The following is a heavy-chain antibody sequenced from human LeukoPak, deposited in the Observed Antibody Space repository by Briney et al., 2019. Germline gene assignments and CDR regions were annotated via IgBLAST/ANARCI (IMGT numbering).Heavy chain of an antibody. V-gene: IGHV4-39*07. J-gene: IGHJ5*02. CDR2: IYYSGST. Sequence: SETLSLTCTVSGGSVSSISYYWGWIRQPPGKGLEWIGSIYYSGSTYYNPSLKSRVTISVDTSKNQFSLKLSSVTAADTAVYYCARLPYSSSPNWLDPWGQGTLVTVSS. CDR1: GGSVSSISYY. D-gene: IGHD6-13*01. CDR3: ARLPYSSSPNWLDP.